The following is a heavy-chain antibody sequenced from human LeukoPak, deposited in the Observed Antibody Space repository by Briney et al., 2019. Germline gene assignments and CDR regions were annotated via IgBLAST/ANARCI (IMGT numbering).Heavy chain of an antibody. D-gene: IGHD6-19*01. CDR2: ISQDGGTK. J-gene: IGHJ4*02. Sequence: PGRSLRLSCAASGFTFTSHVMHWVRQAPGKGLEWVAVISQDGGTKFYAGSVRSRFTISRDNSKNTLFLQMKTSPEDTAVYYCAKGAVVGTIGNFDDWGQGTLVTVSS. CDR1: GFTFTSHV. CDR3: AKGAVVGTIGNFDD. V-gene: IGHV3-30-3*01.